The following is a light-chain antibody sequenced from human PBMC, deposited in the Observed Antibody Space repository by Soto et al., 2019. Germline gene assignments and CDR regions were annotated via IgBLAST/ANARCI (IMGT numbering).Light chain of an antibody. J-gene: IGKJ1*01. Sequence: DIQMIQSPSTLSASVGDRITITCRASQTLGRWLAWYQQKPGKALKLLISKASTLESGVPSRFSGSQSGTEFTLTISSLQPDDFASYYCQQYSTYRTFGQGTKVEI. V-gene: IGKV1-5*03. CDR1: QTLGRW. CDR3: QQYSTYRT. CDR2: KAS.